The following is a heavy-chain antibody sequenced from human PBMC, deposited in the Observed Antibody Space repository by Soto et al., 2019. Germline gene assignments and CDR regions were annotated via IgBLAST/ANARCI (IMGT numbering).Heavy chain of an antibody. J-gene: IGHJ4*02. CDR3: AREQLNYYGSGSYRDDY. D-gene: IGHD3-10*01. Sequence: SETLSLTCTVSGGSISSSSYYWGWIRQPPGKGLEWIGSIYYSGSTYYNPSLKSRVTISVDTSKNQFSLKLSSVIAADTAVYYCAREQLNYYGSGSYRDDYWGQGTLVTVSS. V-gene: IGHV4-39*02. CDR1: GGSISSSSYY. CDR2: IYYSGST.